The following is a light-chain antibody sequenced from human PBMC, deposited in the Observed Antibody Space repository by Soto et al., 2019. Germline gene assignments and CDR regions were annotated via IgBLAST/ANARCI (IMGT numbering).Light chain of an antibody. Sequence: DIQMTQSPSSPSASVGDRVTITCRASQSLSRSLNWYQQKPGKAPKLLIYAASSLQSGVPSRFSGSGSGTDFTLTISSLQPEDFATYYCQQSDSTPLTFGGGTKVEIK. J-gene: IGKJ4*01. V-gene: IGKV1-39*01. CDR2: AAS. CDR3: QQSDSTPLT. CDR1: QSLSRS.